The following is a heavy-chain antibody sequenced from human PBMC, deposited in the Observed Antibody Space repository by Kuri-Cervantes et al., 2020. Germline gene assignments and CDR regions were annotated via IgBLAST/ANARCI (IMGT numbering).Heavy chain of an antibody. CDR1: GYTFTSYY. J-gene: IGHJ3*02. D-gene: IGHD1-26*01. CDR3: ARDSFPPGGGSYRTDAFDI. CDR2: INPSGGST. Sequence: ASVKVSCKASGYTFTSYYMHWVRQAPGQGLEWMGIINPSGGSTSYAQKFQGRVTMTRDTSTSTVYMELSSLRSEDTAVYYCARDSFPPGGGSYRTDAFDIWGQGTMVTVSS. V-gene: IGHV1-46*01.